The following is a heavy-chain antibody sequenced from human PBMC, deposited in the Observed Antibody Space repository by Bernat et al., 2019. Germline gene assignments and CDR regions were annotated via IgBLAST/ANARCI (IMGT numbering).Heavy chain of an antibody. Sequence: QVQLVQSGAEVKKPGSSVKVSCKASGGTFSSYAISWVRQAPGQGLGWMGGIIPIFGTANYGQRFEGRVTITADESTSTACMELRSLRYEDTAVYYCASQEIAVAASDDFDIWGQGTMVTVSS. CDR2: IIPIFGTA. CDR3: ASQEIAVAASDDFDI. CDR1: GGTFSSYA. J-gene: IGHJ3*02. V-gene: IGHV1-69*01. D-gene: IGHD6-19*01.